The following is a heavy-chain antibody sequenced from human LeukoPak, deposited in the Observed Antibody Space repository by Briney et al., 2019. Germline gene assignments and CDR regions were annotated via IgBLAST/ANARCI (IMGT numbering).Heavy chain of an antibody. V-gene: IGHV1-69*05. CDR3: ARAKYYDILTGYFDY. CDR1: GGTFSSYA. CDR2: IIPIFGTA. D-gene: IGHD3-9*01. J-gene: IGHJ4*02. Sequence: SVKVSCKASGGTFSSYAISWVRQAPGQGLEWMGRIIPIFGTANYAQKFQGRVTITTDESTSTAYMELSSLRSEDTAVYYCARAKYYDILTGYFDYWGQGTLVTVSS.